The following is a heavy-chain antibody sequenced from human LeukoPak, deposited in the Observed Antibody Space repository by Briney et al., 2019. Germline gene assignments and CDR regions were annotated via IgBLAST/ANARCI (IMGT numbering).Heavy chain of an antibody. CDR2: INHSGST. J-gene: IGHJ5*02. CDR1: GGSFSGYY. Sequence: SETLSLTCAVYGGSFSGYYWSWIRQPPGKGLEWIGEINHSGSTNYNPPLKSRVTISVDTSKNQFSLKLSSVTAADTAVYYCAREPSPGIALPWGQGTLVTVSS. V-gene: IGHV4-34*01. CDR3: AREPSPGIALP. D-gene: IGHD6-13*01.